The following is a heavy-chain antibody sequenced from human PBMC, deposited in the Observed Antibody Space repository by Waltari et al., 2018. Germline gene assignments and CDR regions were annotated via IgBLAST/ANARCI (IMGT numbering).Heavy chain of an antibody. D-gene: IGHD2-2*02. CDR1: GASIASSSYY. V-gene: IGHV4-39*07. J-gene: IGHJ5*02. Sequence: QLQLQESGPRLVQPSETLSLTCTVSGASIASSSYYWGWIRQPPGKGPDYIGSVYFGGTTYDTPSLKSRVTISIDTSNNQFSLKLKSVTAADTAVYYCARGQYQLLYGLQRGWFDPWGQGILVTVSS. CDR2: VYFGGTT. CDR3: ARGQYQLLYGLQRGWFDP.